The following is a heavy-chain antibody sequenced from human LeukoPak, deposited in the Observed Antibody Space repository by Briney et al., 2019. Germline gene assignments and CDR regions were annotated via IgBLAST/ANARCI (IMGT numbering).Heavy chain of an antibody. V-gene: IGHV3-21*05. J-gene: IGHJ4*02. CDR1: GFTFSTYS. Sequence: GGSLRLSCAASGFTFSTYSMNWVRQAPGKGLEWVSYISSSSGNIYYADSVKGRFTISRDNFRNILYPHLNSPRAEDTAVYYCAKENFGANYFDYWGQGSLVTVSA. D-gene: IGHD4-17*01. CDR3: AKENFGANYFDY. CDR2: ISSSSGNI.